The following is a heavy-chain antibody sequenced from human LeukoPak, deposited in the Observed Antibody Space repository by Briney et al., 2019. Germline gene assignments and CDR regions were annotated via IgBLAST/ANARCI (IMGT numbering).Heavy chain of an antibody. CDR3: ARDMWPVGVSYFDY. Sequence: PSETLSLTCTVSGASISSYYWSWIRQPPGKGLEWIASRHYRGTTNYNPSLESRVTISVDTSRKQFSLTLSSVTAADTAVYYCARDMWPVGVSYFDYWGQGILVTVSS. J-gene: IGHJ4*02. CDR2: RHYRGTT. V-gene: IGHV4-59*01. D-gene: IGHD6-19*01. CDR1: GASISSYY.